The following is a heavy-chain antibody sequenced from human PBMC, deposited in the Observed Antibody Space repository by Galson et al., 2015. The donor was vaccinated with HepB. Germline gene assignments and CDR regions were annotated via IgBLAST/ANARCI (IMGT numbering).Heavy chain of an antibody. CDR2: IDPSDSYT. CDR1: GYSFTSYW. Sequence: QSGAEVKKPGESLRISCKGSGYSFTSYWISWVRQMPGKGLEWMGRIDPSDSYTNYSPSFQGHVTISADKSISTAYLQWSSLKASDTAMYYCARICSGGSCYASAHAFDIWGQGTMVTVSS. V-gene: IGHV5-10-1*01. D-gene: IGHD2-15*01. J-gene: IGHJ3*02. CDR3: ARICSGGSCYASAHAFDI.